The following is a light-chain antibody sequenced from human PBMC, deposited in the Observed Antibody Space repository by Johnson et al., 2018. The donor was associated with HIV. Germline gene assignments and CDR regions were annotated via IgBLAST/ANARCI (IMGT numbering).Light chain of an antibody. CDR2: DNN. Sequence: QSVLTQPPSVSAAPGQKVTISCSVSSSNIGNNYVSWYQQLPGTAPKLLIYDNNKRPSGIPDRFSGSKSGTSATLGITGLQTGDEADYYCGTWDSSLGAYVFGTGTKVTVL. J-gene: IGLJ1*01. CDR1: SSNIGNNY. V-gene: IGLV1-51*01. CDR3: GTWDSSLGAYV.